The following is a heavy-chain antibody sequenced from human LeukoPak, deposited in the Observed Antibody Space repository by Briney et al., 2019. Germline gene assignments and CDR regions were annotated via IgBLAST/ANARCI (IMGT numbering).Heavy chain of an antibody. J-gene: IGHJ4*02. D-gene: IGHD6-25*01. V-gene: IGHV4-59*08. CDR2: ISYSGST. CDR1: GGSISTYY. CDR3: ARQLPTAAADTRGYFDY. Sequence: SSETLSLTCTVSGGSISTYYWTWIRQPPGKGLEWIGYISYSGSTNYNPSLKSRATLSVDTSNNQFSLKLTSVTAADAAVYFCARQLPTAAADTRGYFDYWGQGTVVTVSS.